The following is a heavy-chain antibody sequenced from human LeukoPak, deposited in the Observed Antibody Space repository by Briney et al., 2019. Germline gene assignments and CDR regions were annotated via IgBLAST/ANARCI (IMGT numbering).Heavy chain of an antibody. CDR2: ISGGGGTT. D-gene: IGHD2-2*02. V-gene: IGHV3-23*01. Sequence: GGSLRPSCAASGFTFSSYALSWVRQAPGKGLEWVSTISGGGGTTYYADCVKGRFTISRDNSKNTLYLQMNSLRAEDTAIYYCAKDSSTSCYTPLDYWGQGTLVTVSS. CDR3: AKDSSTSCYTPLDY. J-gene: IGHJ4*02. CDR1: GFTFSSYA.